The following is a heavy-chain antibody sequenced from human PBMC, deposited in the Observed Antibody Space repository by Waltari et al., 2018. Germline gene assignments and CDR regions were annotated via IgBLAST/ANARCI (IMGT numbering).Heavy chain of an antibody. CDR3: AREKYQLPTKYYYYYYMDV. J-gene: IGHJ6*03. D-gene: IGHD2-2*01. CDR2: IYTSGST. Sequence: QVQLQESGPGLVKPSETLSLTCTVSGGSISSYYWSWIRQPAGKGLEWIGRIYTSGSTNYNPSLKSRVTMSVDTSKNQFSLKLSSVTAADTAVYYCAREKYQLPTKYYYYYYMDVWGKGTTVTISS. V-gene: IGHV4-4*07. CDR1: GGSISSYY.